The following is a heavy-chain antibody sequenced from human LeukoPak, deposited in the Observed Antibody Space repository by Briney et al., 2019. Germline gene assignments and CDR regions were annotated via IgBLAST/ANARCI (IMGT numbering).Heavy chain of an antibody. Sequence: SETLSLTCTVSGGSISSYYWSWIRQPPGKGLEWIGYIYYSGSTNYNPSLKSRVTISVDTSKNQFSLKLSSVTAADTAVYYCARSWTRYTPDYRGQGTLVTVSS. V-gene: IGHV4-59*01. CDR3: ARSWTRYTPDY. D-gene: IGHD6-13*01. J-gene: IGHJ4*02. CDR2: IYYSGST. CDR1: GGSISSYY.